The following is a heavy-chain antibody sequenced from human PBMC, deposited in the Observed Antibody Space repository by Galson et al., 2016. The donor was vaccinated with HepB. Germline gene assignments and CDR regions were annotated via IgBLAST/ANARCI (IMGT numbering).Heavy chain of an antibody. CDR1: GFTFSSYG. Sequence: SLRLSCAASGFTFSSYGMHWVRQAPGKGLEWVAVIWSDGGDKYYADSVKGRFTISRDNSKYTLYLQMNSLRAEDTAVYYCARPGYRLGATYGLDVWGQGTTVTVSS. V-gene: IGHV3-33*01. CDR2: IWSDGGDK. J-gene: IGHJ6*02. D-gene: IGHD1-26*01. CDR3: ARPGYRLGATYGLDV.